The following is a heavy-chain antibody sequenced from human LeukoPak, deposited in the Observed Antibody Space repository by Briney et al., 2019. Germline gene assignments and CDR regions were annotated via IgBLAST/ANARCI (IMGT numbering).Heavy chain of an antibody. Sequence: SETLSLTCTVSGGSISSHYWSWIRHPAGKRLEWLWRIWTTGSTAYNPAYKSRLTMSMDKSKNQFSLTLTSMTAADTAVYYCARVRAYANFVGSFDLWGRGALVTVSS. J-gene: IGHJ2*01. CDR3: ARVRAYANFVGSFDL. D-gene: IGHD2-8*01. CDR2: IWTTGST. V-gene: IGHV4-4*07. CDR1: GGSISSHY.